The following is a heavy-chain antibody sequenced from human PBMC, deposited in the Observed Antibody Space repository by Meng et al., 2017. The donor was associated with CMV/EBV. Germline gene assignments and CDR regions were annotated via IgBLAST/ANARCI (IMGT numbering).Heavy chain of an antibody. CDR2: ISSNGNTI. J-gene: IGHJ4*02. CDR1: GFTFNTYE. Sequence: GESLKISCTASGFTFNTYEMNWVRQAPGKGLEWVSYISSNGNTIFYADFVKGRLTVSRDNPKNSLYLQMNSLRADDTAVYYCARWYCSTTSCLFDYWGQGALVTVSS. D-gene: IGHD2-2*01. CDR3: ARWYCSTTSCLFDY. V-gene: IGHV3-48*03.